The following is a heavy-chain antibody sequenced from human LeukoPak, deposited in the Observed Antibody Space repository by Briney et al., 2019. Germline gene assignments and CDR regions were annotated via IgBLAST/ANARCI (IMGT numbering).Heavy chain of an antibody. Sequence: GGSLRLSCAASGFTFSSYGMHWVRQAPGKGLEWVAVIWYDGSNKYYADSVKGRFTISRDNSKNTLYLQMNSLRPEDTAIYYCARARGDSSPASRYFDYWGQGAPVTVSS. D-gene: IGHD5-18*01. V-gene: IGHV3-33*01. CDR1: GFTFSSYG. J-gene: IGHJ4*02. CDR2: IWYDGSNK. CDR3: ARARGDSSPASRYFDY.